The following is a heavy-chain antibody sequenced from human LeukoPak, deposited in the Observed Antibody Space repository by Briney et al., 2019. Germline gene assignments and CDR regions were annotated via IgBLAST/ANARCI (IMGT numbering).Heavy chain of an antibody. Sequence: SETLSLTCTVSGGSISSSSYYWGWIRQPPGKGLEWIGSIYYSGSTYYNPSLKSRVTISVDTSKNQFSLKLSSVTAADTAVYYCAREAGNPFWEDYWGQGTLVTVSS. CDR2: IYYSGST. CDR3: AREAGNPFWEDY. V-gene: IGHV4-39*07. CDR1: GGSISSSSYY. J-gene: IGHJ4*02. D-gene: IGHD1-1*01.